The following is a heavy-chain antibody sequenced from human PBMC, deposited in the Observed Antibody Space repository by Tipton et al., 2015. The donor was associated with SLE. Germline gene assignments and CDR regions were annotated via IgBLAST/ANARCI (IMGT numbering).Heavy chain of an antibody. CDR2: ISSSSSYI. V-gene: IGHV3-21*01. D-gene: IGHD6-19*01. Sequence: SLRLSCAASGFTFSSYSMNWVRQAPGKGLEWVSSISSSSSYIYYADSVKGRFTISRDNAKNTLYLQMNSLRAEDTAVYYCARGDSSGGYGYAFDIWGQGTMVTVSS. J-gene: IGHJ3*02. CDR1: GFTFSSYS. CDR3: ARGDSSGGYGYAFDI.